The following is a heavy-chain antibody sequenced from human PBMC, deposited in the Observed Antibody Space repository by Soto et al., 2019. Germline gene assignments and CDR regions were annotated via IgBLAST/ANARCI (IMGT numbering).Heavy chain of an antibody. V-gene: IGHV4-39*02. Sequence: QLQLQESGPGLVKPSETLSLTCTVSGGSISSSSYYWGWIRQPPGKGLEWIGSIYYSGSTYYNPSLKSRVTISVETSKNQFSLKLSSVTAADTAVYYCARESPLSKLRGGGPWGQGTLVTVSS. J-gene: IGHJ4*02. CDR3: ARESPLSKLRGGGP. D-gene: IGHD3-16*01. CDR2: IYYSGST. CDR1: GGSISSSSYY.